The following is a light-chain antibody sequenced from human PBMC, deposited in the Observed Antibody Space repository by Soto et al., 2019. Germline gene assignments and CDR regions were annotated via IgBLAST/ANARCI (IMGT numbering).Light chain of an antibody. CDR2: DVS. V-gene: IGLV2-11*01. J-gene: IGLJ1*01. Sequence: QSVLTQPRSVSGSPGQSVTISCTGTSSDVGGYNYVSWYQQHPGKAPKLMIYDVSKRPSGVPDRFSGSKSGNTASLTISGLQAEDEADYYCCSYAGSYTSFVFGTGTQLTVL. CDR3: CSYAGSYTSFV. CDR1: SSDVGGYNY.